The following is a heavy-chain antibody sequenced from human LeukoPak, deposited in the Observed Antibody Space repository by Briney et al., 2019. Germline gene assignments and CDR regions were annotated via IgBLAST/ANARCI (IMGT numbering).Heavy chain of an antibody. CDR3: AKDAAVTTIYYLDH. V-gene: IGHV3-11*01. CDR2: ISSNGNTI. J-gene: IGHJ4*02. D-gene: IGHD4-17*01. Sequence: PGGSLRLSCAASGFTFRNYYMIWIRQATGKGLEWLSYISSNGNTIYYADSVRGRFTVSRDNVKNSLFVEMNSLRDEDTALYYCAKDAAVTTIYYLDHWGQGTLVTVSS. CDR1: GFTFRNYY.